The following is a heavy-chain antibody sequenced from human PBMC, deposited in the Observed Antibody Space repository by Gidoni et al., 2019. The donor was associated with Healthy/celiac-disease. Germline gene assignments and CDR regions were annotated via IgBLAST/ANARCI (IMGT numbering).Heavy chain of an antibody. Sequence: EVQLVESGGGLVQPGGSVRLSCAASGFTFSSYWMSWVRQAPGKGLEWVANIKQDGSEKYYVDSLNGRFTISRDNAKNSLYLQMNSLRAEDTAVYYCARDRGAMVFWCQGTLVTVSS. CDR1: GFTFSSYW. D-gene: IGHD5-18*01. CDR3: ARDRGAMVF. J-gene: IGHJ4*02. V-gene: IGHV3-7*01. CDR2: IKQDGSEK.